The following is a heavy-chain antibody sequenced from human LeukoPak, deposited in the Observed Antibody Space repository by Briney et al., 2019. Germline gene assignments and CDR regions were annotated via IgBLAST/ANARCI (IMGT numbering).Heavy chain of an antibody. D-gene: IGHD5-18*01. Sequence: ASVNVFCKVSGKTLSDLSIHWLRLHPGKGIEWPGGSDPEDGERIYAQMFQGRVTMTEDTSIDTAYMELSSLTSEDTAVYYCVTGFTTMAVDYFDYWGQGTLVTASP. CDR1: GKTLSDLS. V-gene: IGHV1-24*01. CDR3: VTGFTTMAVDYFDY. J-gene: IGHJ4*01. CDR2: SDPEDGER.